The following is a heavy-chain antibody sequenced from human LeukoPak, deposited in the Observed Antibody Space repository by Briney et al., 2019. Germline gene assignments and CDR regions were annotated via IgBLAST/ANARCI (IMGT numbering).Heavy chain of an antibody. J-gene: IGHJ6*02. D-gene: IGHD3-22*01. Sequence: GGSLRLSCAASGFTFSSYAMSWVRQAPGKGLEWVSYISSSGSTIYYADSVKGRFTISRDNAKNSLYLQMNSLRAEDTAVYYCARLSISSGWGMDVWGQGTTVTVSS. CDR2: ISSSGSTI. CDR1: GFTFSSYA. V-gene: IGHV3-48*04. CDR3: ARLSISSGWGMDV.